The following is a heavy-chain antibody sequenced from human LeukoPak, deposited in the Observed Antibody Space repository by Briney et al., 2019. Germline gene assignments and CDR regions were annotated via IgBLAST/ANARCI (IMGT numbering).Heavy chain of an antibody. CDR2: ISACNGNR. Sequence: ASVKVSCKASGYTFTSFGISWVRQAPGQGLEWMGWISACNGNRKYAQKVQGRVTMTTDTSTSTAYMELRSLRSDDTAVYYCARDLGEDTTMIFLDFWGQGTLVTVSS. CDR3: ARDLGEDTTMIFLDF. J-gene: IGHJ4*02. D-gene: IGHD5-18*01. CDR1: GYTFTSFG. V-gene: IGHV1-18*01.